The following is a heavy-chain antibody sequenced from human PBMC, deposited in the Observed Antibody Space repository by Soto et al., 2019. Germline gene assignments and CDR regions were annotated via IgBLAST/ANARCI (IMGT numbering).Heavy chain of an antibody. CDR2: IKSDATIT. D-gene: IGHD5-18*01. CDR3: APSGYNYGNDAFDI. V-gene: IGHV3-74*03. CDR1: GFTFSRYW. J-gene: IGHJ3*02. Sequence: GSLRLSCAASGFTFSRYWMHWVRQAPGKGLVWVSHIKSDATITTYADSVKGRFTISRDNAKSTVYLEMNSLRDEDTAVYYWAPSGYNYGNDAFDIWGQGTVVTVSS.